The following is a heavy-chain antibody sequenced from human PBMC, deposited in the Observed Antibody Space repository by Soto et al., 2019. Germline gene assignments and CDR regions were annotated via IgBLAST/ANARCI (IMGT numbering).Heavy chain of an antibody. CDR1: GGSISSGGYY. CDR2: IYYSGST. CDR3: ARDGITILGGGRGRVSWFDP. D-gene: IGHD3-3*01. Sequence: SETLSLTCTVSGGSISSGGYYWSWIRQRPGKGLEWIGYIYYSGSTYYNPSLKSRVTISVDTSKNQFSLKLSSVTAADTAVYYCARDGITILGGGRGRVSWFDPWGQGTLVTVSS. J-gene: IGHJ5*02. V-gene: IGHV4-31*03.